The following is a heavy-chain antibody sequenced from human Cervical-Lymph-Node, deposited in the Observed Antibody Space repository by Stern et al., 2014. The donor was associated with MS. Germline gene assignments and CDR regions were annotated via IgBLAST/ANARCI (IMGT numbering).Heavy chain of an antibody. Sequence: VQLLESGAEVKKPGSSVKVSCKASGGTFSNHVISWVRQAPGQGLEWMGGTIPIFGKAIYAQKFQGRVTITADESTRAAYMELSSLRSEDTAVYYCARVAYSTSSYNYWGQGTLVTVSA. J-gene: IGHJ4*02. D-gene: IGHD2/OR15-2a*01. CDR3: ARVAYSTSSYNY. CDR2: TIPIFGKA. CDR1: GGTFSNHV. V-gene: IGHV1-69*01.